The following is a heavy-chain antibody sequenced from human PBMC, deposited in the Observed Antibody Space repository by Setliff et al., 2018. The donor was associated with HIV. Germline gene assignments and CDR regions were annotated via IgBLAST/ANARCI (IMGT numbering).Heavy chain of an antibody. J-gene: IGHJ4*02. V-gene: IGHV4-39*01. D-gene: IGHD1-26*01. Sequence: SETLSLTCTVSGGSISSGGYYWSWIRQHPGKGLEWIGSIYYSGSTYYNPSLKSRLTISVDTSRNQFSLKLSSLTAADTAVYYCARHYNVNYYVRKDFDYWGQGILVTVSS. CDR3: ARHYNVNYYVRKDFDY. CDR2: IYYSGST. CDR1: GGSISSGGYY.